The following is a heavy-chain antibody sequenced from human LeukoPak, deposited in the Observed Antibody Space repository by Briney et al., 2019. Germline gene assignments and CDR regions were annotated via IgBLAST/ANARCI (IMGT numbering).Heavy chain of an antibody. D-gene: IGHD3-3*01. CDR2: IYHSGST. V-gene: IGHV4-30-2*01. J-gene: IGHJ3*02. CDR1: GGSISSGGYY. Sequence: PSETLSLTCTVSGGSISSGGYYWRWIRQPPGKGLEWIGYIYHSGSTYYNPSLKSGVTISVDRSKNQFSLKLSSVTAADTAVYYCARGPIFGVVPDAFDIWGQGTMVTVSS. CDR3: ARGPIFGVVPDAFDI.